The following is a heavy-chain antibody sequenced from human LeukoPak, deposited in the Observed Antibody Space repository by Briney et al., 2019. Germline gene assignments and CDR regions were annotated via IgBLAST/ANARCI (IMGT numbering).Heavy chain of an antibody. CDR2: IFYSGNT. CDR3: ARDFGTEGYCSSTSCYFYGMDV. Sequence: SQTLSLTCTVSGGSISCGDYYRSWIRQPPGKGLKWIGYIFYSGNTYYNPSLKSRVTISVDKSKNQFSLKLSSVTAADTAVYYCARDFGTEGYCSSTSCYFYGMDVWGQGTTVTVSS. V-gene: IGHV4-30-4*01. D-gene: IGHD2-2*01. J-gene: IGHJ6*02. CDR1: GGSISCGDYY.